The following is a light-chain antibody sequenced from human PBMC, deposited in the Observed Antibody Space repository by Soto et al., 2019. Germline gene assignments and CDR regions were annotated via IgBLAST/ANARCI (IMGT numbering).Light chain of an antibody. CDR1: SSDIGVYNY. CDR3: SSHTNSNNYV. V-gene: IGLV2-14*01. Sequence: QSVLTQPASVSGSPGQSITFSCTGTSSDIGVYNYVSWYRQHPGKAPKLMIYEVNNRPSGVSNRFSGSKSGNTASLTISGLQAEDEADYYCSSHTNSNNYVFGTGTKVTVL. CDR2: EVN. J-gene: IGLJ1*01.